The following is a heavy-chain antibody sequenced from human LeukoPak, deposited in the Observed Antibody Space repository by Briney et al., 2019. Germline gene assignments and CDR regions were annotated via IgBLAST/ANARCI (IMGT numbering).Heavy chain of an antibody. J-gene: IGHJ4*02. CDR1: GLTFSSYW. D-gene: IGHD3-9*01. V-gene: IGHV3-7*03. CDR3: ARGGRYDILTGYYKW. CDR2: IKQDGSEK. Sequence: QAGGSLRLSCAASGLTFSSYWMSWVRQAPGKGLEWVANIKQDGSEKYYVDSVKGRFTISRDNAKNSLYLQMNSLRAEDTAVYYCARGGRYDILTGYYKWWGQGTLVTVSS.